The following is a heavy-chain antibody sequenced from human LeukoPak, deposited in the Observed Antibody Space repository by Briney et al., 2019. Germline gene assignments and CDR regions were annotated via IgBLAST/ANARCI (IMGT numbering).Heavy chain of an antibody. CDR2: IYYTGST. J-gene: IGHJ4*02. CDR1: RGSISSGSYY. Sequence: SETLSLTCSVSRGSISSGSYYWGWIRQPPGKGLEWIASIYYTGSTYYNPSLKSRVAISEDKSKNQFSLRLSSVTAADTAVYYCARHGHSYGYVDYWGRGTLVTVSS. D-gene: IGHD5-18*01. CDR3: ARHGHSYGYVDY. V-gene: IGHV4-39*01.